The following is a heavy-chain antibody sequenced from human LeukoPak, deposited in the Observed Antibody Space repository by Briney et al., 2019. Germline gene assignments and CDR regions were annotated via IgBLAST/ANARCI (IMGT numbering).Heavy chain of an antibody. V-gene: IGHV3-7*04. J-gene: IGHJ4*02. D-gene: IGHD4-17*01. CDR3: ARGSKSYGDYIRSRIHYFDY. CDR1: GFTFTNSW. Sequence: GGSLRLSCGAFGFTFTNSWMAWVRQAPGKGLEWVATIKPDGGETNYVDSVKGRFTISRDNAKNSLFLQMNSLRAEDTAVYFCARGSKSYGDYIRSRIHYFDYWGQGTLVTVSS. CDR2: IKPDGGET.